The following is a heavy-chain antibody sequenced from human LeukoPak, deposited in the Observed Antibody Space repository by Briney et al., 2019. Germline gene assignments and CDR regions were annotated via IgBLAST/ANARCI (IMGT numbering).Heavy chain of an antibody. J-gene: IGHJ4*02. CDR2: INPNSGDT. D-gene: IGHD2-8*01. CDR3: ARDYCINGVCYSRFEN. V-gene: IGHV1-2*02. CDR1: GYTFHDYY. Sequence: ASVKVSCKASGYTFHDYYIHWVRQAPGQGPEWMGWINPNSGDTISAQKFQGRVTMTRDTSIITAYLELRRLRSDDTAVYFCARDYCINGVCYSRFENWGQGTPVTVSS.